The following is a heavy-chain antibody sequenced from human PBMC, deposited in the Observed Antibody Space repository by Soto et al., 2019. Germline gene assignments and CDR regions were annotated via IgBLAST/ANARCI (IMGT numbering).Heavy chain of an antibody. Sequence: ASVKVSCKASGYTFTSYGISWVRQAPGQGLEWMGWISANNGNTSYAQKLQGRVTMTRNTSISTAYMELSSLRSEDTAVYYCARSEEMLNWFDPWGQGTLVTVSS. D-gene: IGHD2-8*01. J-gene: IGHJ5*02. CDR2: ISANNGNT. CDR3: ARSEEMLNWFDP. V-gene: IGHV1-18*01. CDR1: GYTFTSYG.